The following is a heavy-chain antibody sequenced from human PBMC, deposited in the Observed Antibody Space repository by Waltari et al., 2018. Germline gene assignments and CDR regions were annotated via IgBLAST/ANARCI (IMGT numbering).Heavy chain of an antibody. J-gene: IGHJ4*02. CDR2: FYGSTKTT. CDR1: GGSISDSFW. D-gene: IGHD3-3*01. Sequence: QVQLQESGPGLVKPSETLSLTCTVSGGSISDSFWWSWIRQPPGKGLEWIGYFYGSTKTTYYNPSLKSRVTISKDTSNNQFSLNLNSVTAADTAIYYCTRPRTGFFDSWGQGVLVTVSS. CDR3: TRPRTGFFDS. V-gene: IGHV4-59*12.